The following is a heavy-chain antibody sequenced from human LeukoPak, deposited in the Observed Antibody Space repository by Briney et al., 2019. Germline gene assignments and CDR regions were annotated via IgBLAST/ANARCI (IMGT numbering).Heavy chain of an antibody. CDR3: VRTPPNWGADF. V-gene: IGHV1-8*01. J-gene: IGHJ4*02. Sequence: ASVKVSCKASGYTFINYDIDWVRQATGQGLEWIGWMSPNTGNTGYAQKFQGRVTMTRTTSTGTAYLELSSLRSEDSAVYYCVRTPPNWGADFWGQGTLVTVSS. CDR2: MSPNTGNT. D-gene: IGHD7-27*01. CDR1: GYTFINYD.